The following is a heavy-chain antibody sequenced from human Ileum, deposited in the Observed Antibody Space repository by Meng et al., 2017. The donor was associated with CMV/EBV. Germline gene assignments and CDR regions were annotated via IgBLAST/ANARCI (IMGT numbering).Heavy chain of an antibody. Sequence: GLCGGALVKSGGFRRVSCVVFGFIFSTNWMSWVCQAPGRGLEWVANINQDGGETYYVDSVKGRFTISRDNAQNSLYLQMNSLRVEDTAVYYCARSPATGTTDYWGQGTLVTVSS. CDR1: GFIFSTNW. CDR3: ARSPATGTTDY. D-gene: IGHD1-1*01. CDR2: INQDGGET. J-gene: IGHJ4*02. V-gene: IGHV3-7*04.